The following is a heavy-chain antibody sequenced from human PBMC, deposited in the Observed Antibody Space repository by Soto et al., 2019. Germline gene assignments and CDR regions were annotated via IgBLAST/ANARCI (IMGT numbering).Heavy chain of an antibody. D-gene: IGHD1-1*01. CDR3: AKGRAGTTSYNWFDP. J-gene: IGHJ5*02. Sequence: PGGSLRLSCAASGFTFDDYAMHWVRQAPGKGLEWVSGISWNSGSIGYADSVKGRFTISRDNAKNSLYLQMNSLRAEDTALYYCAKGRAGTTSYNWFDPWGQGTLVTSPQ. CDR1: GFTFDDYA. CDR2: ISWNSGSI. V-gene: IGHV3-9*01.